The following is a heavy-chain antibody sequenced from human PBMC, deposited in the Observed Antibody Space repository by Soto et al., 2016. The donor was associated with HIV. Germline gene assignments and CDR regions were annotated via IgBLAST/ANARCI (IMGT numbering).Heavy chain of an antibody. D-gene: IGHD6-19*01. CDR2: MNPNSGNT. Sequence: QVQLVQSGAEVKKPGASVKVSCKASGYSFTSFDINWVRQATGQGLEWMGWMNPNSGNTGSAQKFQGRVTITRNTSISTAYMELSRLRSEDTAVYYCARSSSRVAVAGTSWFDPWGQGILVTVSS. CDR1: GYSFTSFD. CDR3: ARSSSRVAVAGTSWFDP. V-gene: IGHV1-8*03. J-gene: IGHJ5*02.